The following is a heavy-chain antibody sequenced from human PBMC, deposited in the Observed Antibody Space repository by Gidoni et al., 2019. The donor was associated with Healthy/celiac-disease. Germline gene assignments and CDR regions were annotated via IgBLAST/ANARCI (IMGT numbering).Heavy chain of an antibody. CDR2: INPNSGGT. D-gene: IGHD1-20*01. CDR3: ARDADLGYNWNDQVWFDP. V-gene: IGHV1-2*02. CDR1: GYTFTGYY. J-gene: IGHJ5*02. Sequence: QVQLVQSGAAVKKPGASVTVSCTASGYTFTGYYMHWVRQAPGQGLEWMGWINPNSGGTNYAQKFQGRVTMTRDTSISTAYMELSRLRSDDTAVYYCARDADLGYNWNDQVWFDPWGQGTLVTVSS.